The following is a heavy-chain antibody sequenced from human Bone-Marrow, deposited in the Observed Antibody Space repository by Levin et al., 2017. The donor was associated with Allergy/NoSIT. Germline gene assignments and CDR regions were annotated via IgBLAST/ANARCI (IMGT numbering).Heavy chain of an antibody. CDR2: INVGNGDT. CDR1: GYTFNRYA. CDR3: ARDQRAAVDGLLY. J-gene: IGHJ4*02. D-gene: IGHD6-13*01. V-gene: IGHV1-3*01. Sequence: GESLKISCTASGYTFNRYAIHWVRQAPGQGLEWMGWINVGNGDTKFSRRFQGRVTIIRDTSASTAYMEVSSLTSEDTAIYYCARDQRAAVDGLLYWGQGTLVTVSS.